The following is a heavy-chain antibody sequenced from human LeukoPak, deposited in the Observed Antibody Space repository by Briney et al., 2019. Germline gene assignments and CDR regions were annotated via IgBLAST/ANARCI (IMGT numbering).Heavy chain of an antibody. D-gene: IGHD6-13*01. CDR3: AKEGSSWNPEYFQH. V-gene: IGHV3-23*01. J-gene: IGHJ1*01. Sequence: PGGSLRLSCAATGLSVSSNFMNWVRQAPGKGLEWVSSISHSGSATYYADSVKGRFTISRDNSKNTLYLQMNSLRAEDTAVYYCAKEGSSWNPEYFQHWGQGTLVTVSS. CDR1: GLSVSSNF. CDR2: ISHSGSAT.